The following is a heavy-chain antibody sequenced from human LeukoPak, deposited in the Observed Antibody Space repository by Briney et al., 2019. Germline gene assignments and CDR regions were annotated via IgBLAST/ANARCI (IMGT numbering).Heavy chain of an antibody. CDR2: INHSGST. D-gene: IGHD6-13*01. Sequence: SETLSLTCTVSGGSISSYYWSWIRQPPGKGLEWIGEINHSGSTNYNPSLKSRVTISVDTSKNQFSLKLSSVTAADTAVYYCASGAAAGTIDYWGQGTLVTVSS. CDR3: ASGAAAGTIDY. V-gene: IGHV4-34*01. CDR1: GGSISSYY. J-gene: IGHJ4*02.